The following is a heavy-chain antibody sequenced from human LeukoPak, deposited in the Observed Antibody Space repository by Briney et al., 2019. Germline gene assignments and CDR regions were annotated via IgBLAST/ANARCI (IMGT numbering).Heavy chain of an antibody. Sequence: GGSLRLSCAASGFTFSSYEMNWVRQAPGKGLEWVSYISSSGSTIYYADSVKGRFTISRDNAKNSLYLQMNSLRAEDTAVYYCARDPSSSWYWGAFDIWGQGTMVTVSS. D-gene: IGHD6-13*01. V-gene: IGHV3-48*03. J-gene: IGHJ3*02. CDR3: ARDPSSSWYWGAFDI. CDR2: ISSSGSTI. CDR1: GFTFSSYE.